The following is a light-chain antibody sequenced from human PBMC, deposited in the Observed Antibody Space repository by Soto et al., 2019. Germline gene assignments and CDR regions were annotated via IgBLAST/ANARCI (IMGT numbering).Light chain of an antibody. V-gene: IGLV2-18*02. J-gene: IGLJ2*01. CDR2: NVN. Sequence: QSALIQPPSVSGSPGQSVTISCTGTSSDVGSYDYVSWYQQHPGTVPKPMIYNVNTQPSGVPDRFSGSKSGNTASMTISGLQAEDEADYYCSSETSDKTLVVFGGGTKATVL. CDR1: SSDVGSYDY. CDR3: SSETSDKTLVV.